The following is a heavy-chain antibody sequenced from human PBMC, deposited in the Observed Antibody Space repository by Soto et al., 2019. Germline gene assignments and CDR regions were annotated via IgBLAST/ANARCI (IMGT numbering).Heavy chain of an antibody. CDR1: GFTFSSYA. J-gene: IGHJ6*02. V-gene: IGHV3-23*01. CDR3: APGDRVGPASPASYYYCGLDV. CDR2: VSAGGDVT. Sequence: DVQLLECGGHLVQPGGSLRLPCAASGFTFSSYATSWVLQSPGKGLEWVPSVSAGGDVTYYSDSVTGRFTISRDNSNNAQFLQRHSLGIEDQALYYCAPGDRVGPASPASYYYCGLDVWGHATAVTVS.